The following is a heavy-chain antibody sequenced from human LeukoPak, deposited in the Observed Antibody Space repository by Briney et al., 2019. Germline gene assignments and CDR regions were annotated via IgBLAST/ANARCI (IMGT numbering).Heavy chain of an antibody. CDR3: ATGYCNGVNCSRSY. Sequence: GGSLRLSCTVTGITYSSYWMNWVRQVPGKGPEWLGNIKPDGREKNYVDSVKGRFTISRDNAKNSLYLQMNSLRAEDTAVYFCATGYCNGVNCSRSYWGQGTPVTVSS. V-gene: IGHV3-7*03. D-gene: IGHD2-15*01. J-gene: IGHJ4*02. CDR1: GITYSSYW. CDR2: IKPDGREK.